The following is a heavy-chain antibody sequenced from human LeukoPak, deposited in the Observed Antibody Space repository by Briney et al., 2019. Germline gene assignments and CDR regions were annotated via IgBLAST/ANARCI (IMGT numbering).Heavy chain of an antibody. D-gene: IGHD1-26*01. Sequence: ASVKVSCKASGYTFTGYYMHWVRQAPGQGLEWMGWINPNSGGTNYAQKFQGRVTMTRDTSISTAYMELSRLRSDDTAVYYCAREVGATFDAFDIWGQGTMVTVSS. CDR3: AREVGATFDAFDI. CDR2: INPNSGGT. CDR1: GYTFTGYY. V-gene: IGHV1-2*02. J-gene: IGHJ3*02.